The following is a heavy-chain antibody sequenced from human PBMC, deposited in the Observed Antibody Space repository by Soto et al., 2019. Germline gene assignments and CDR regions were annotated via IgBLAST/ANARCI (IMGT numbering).Heavy chain of an antibody. V-gene: IGHV1-2*02. CDR1: GYTFTGYY. J-gene: IGHJ6*02. CDR3: ERDRRHMWFGEVNYGMDV. Sequence: ASVKVSCKASGYTFTGYYIQWVRQAPGQGLEWMGWINPNSGGTNYAQKFQGRVTMTRDTSINTAYMELSRLRSDDTAVYYCERDRRHMWFGEVNYGMDVWGQGTTVTVSS. CDR2: INPNSGGT. D-gene: IGHD3-10*01.